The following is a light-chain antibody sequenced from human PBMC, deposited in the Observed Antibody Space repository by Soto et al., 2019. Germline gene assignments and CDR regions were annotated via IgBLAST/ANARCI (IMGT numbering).Light chain of an antibody. CDR2: DAS. CDR1: QTVSSTY. V-gene: IGKV3-20*01. Sequence: EIVLTQSPGTLSLSPGERATLSCRASQTVSSTYLAWYQQKPGQTPKLLIYDASSRVAGIPDRFSGSGPGTDFTLSISRLEPEDFAVYYCQQYGNSPLTFGGGTKVEIK. CDR3: QQYGNSPLT. J-gene: IGKJ4*01.